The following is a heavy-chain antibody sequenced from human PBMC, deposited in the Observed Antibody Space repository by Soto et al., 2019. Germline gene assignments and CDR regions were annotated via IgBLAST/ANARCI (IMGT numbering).Heavy chain of an antibody. CDR2: ISYDGSNK. V-gene: IGHV3-30-3*01. CDR3: ARDWYYYDSNGGDFGY. CDR1: GFTFSNYA. J-gene: IGHJ4*02. Sequence: QVPLVESGGGVVQPGRSLRLSCAASGFTFSNYAMHWVRQAPGKGLEWVAVISYDGSNKYYADSVKGRFTISRDNSKNTLYLQMNSLRAEDTAVYYCARDWYYYDSNGGDFGYWGQGTLVTVSS. D-gene: IGHD3-22*01.